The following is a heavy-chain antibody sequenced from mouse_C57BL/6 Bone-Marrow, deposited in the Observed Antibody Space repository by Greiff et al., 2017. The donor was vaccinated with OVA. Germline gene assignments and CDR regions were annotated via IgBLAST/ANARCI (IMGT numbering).Heavy chain of an antibody. CDR1: GYTFTDYY. J-gene: IGHJ4*01. Sequence: EVKVVESGPVLVKPGASVKMSCKASGYTFTDYYMNWVKQSHGKSLEWIGVINPYNGGTSYNQKFKGKATLTVDKSSSTAYMELNSLTSEDSAVYYCARIFGWLLYAMDYWGQGTSVTVSS. CDR2: INPYNGGT. CDR3: ARIFGWLLYAMDY. V-gene: IGHV1-19*01. D-gene: IGHD2-3*01.